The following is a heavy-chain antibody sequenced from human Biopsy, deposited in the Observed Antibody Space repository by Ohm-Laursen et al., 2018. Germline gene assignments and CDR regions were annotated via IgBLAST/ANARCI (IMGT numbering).Heavy chain of an antibody. Sequence: SVKVSCKASGYTFTGQYLHWVRQVPGQGLEWMGWINPHSGTTKFAQDFQGRVTMTRDTSITTAYMGLRRLRSDDTAVYYCAKGQDLRGGAEYFQHWGQGALVTVSS. D-gene: IGHD2-15*01. CDR2: INPHSGTT. CDR1: GYTFTGQY. CDR3: AKGQDLRGGAEYFQH. J-gene: IGHJ1*01. V-gene: IGHV1-2*02.